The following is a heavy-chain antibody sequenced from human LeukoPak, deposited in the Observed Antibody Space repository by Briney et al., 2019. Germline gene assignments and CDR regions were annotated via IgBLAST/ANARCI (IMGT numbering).Heavy chain of an antibody. CDR3: AKVPTGARIAAAGTEHQTEY. CDR2: IDSDGSNT. J-gene: IGHJ4*02. CDR1: GFTFSNYW. V-gene: IGHV3-74*01. D-gene: IGHD6-13*01. Sequence: PGGSLRLSCAASGFTFSNYWMHWVRQAPGKGLEWVSRIDSDGSNTRYADSVKGRFTISRDNSKNTLYLQMNSLRAEDTAVCYCAKVPTGARIAAAGTEHQTEYWGQGTLVTVSS.